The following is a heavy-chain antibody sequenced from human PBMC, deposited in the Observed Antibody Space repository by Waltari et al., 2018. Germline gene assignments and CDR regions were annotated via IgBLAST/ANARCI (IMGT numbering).Heavy chain of an antibody. CDR3: VWSKTGWIRDY. CDR1: GFTFSNYW. V-gene: IGHV3-74*01. Sequence: EVQLVESGGGLVPPGGSLRLSCAASGFTFSNYWIHWVRQVPGKGLVWISDLKTDDRTANDADAVKGRFTISRDNAKNTMDLQMNGLRVDDTAVYYCVWSKTGWIRDYWGQGMLVTVSS. J-gene: IGHJ4*02. CDR2: LKTDDRTA. D-gene: IGHD6-19*01.